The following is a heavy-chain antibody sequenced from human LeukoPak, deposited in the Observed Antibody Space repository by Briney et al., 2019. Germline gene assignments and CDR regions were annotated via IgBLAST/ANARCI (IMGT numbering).Heavy chain of an antibody. J-gene: IGHJ4*02. CDR3: ARLDARDSSGYPLDY. D-gene: IGHD3-22*01. V-gene: IGHV4-30-4*07. CDR1: GGSISSGGYS. Sequence: KSSETLSLTCAVSGGSISSGGYSWSWIRQPPGKGLEWIGYIYYSGSTYYNPSLKSRVTISVDTSKNQFSLKLSSVTAADTAVYYCARLDARDSSGYPLDYWGQGTPVTVSS. CDR2: IYYSGST.